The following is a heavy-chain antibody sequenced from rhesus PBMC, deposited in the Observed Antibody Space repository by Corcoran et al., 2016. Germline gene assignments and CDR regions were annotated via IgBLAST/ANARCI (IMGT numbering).Heavy chain of an antibody. V-gene: IGHV4-73*01. CDR1: GGSISGYY. CDR3: TRHNIWTGYSPRFDY. J-gene: IGHJ4*01. D-gene: IGHD3-3*01. Sequence: QVKLQQWGEGLVKPSETLSLTCAVYGGSISGYYWSWIRQPPGKGLEWIGNIDGNSASTNYNPSLKNRVTISKDTSKNQFSLKLSSVTAADTAIYYCTRHNIWTGYSPRFDYWGQGVLVTVSS. CDR2: IDGNSAST.